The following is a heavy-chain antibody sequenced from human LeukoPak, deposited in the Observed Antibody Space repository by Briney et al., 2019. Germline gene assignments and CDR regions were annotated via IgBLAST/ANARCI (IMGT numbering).Heavy chain of an antibody. CDR3: TRGRRWFDY. D-gene: IGHD4-23*01. CDR1: GGSISNYY. V-gene: IGHV4-59*08. CDR2: IYYSGST. J-gene: IGHJ4*02. Sequence: PSETLSLTCTVSGGSISNYYWTWIRQPPGKGLEWIGYIYYSGSTDYNPSLRSRVTISVDTSKNQFSLKLSSVTAADTAVYYCTRGRRWFDYWGQGTLVTVSS.